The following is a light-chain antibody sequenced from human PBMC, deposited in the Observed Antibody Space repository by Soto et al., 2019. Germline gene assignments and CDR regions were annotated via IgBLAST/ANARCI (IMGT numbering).Light chain of an antibody. CDR2: DAS. V-gene: IGKV3-11*01. Sequence: EIVLTQSPATLSLSPGERATLSCRASQSISDFLAWYRQKPGQAPRLLIYDASKRSTDIPDRFIGSGSGTDFTLTISSLEPEDFAVYYCHQRSNWLPFTFGGGTKLDIK. CDR3: HQRSNWLPFT. J-gene: IGKJ4*01. CDR1: QSISDF.